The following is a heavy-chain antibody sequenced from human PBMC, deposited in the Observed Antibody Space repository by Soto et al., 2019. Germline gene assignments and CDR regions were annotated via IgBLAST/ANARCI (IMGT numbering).Heavy chain of an antibody. V-gene: IGHV3-30-3*01. CDR1: GFTFSSYA. CDR2: ISYDGSNK. D-gene: IGHD6-6*01. CDR3: ARDLQVGIAARQYDY. J-gene: IGHJ4*02. Sequence: GGSLRLSCAASGFTFSSYAMHWVRQAPGKGLEWVAVISYDGSNKYYADSVKGRFTISRDNSKNTLYLQMNSLRAEDTAVYYCARDLQVGIAARQYDYWGQGTLVT.